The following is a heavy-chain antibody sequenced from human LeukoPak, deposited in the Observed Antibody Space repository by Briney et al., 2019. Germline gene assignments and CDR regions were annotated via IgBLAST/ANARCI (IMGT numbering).Heavy chain of an antibody. CDR3: ARVAAAGTGEAFDI. CDR2: ISSSSSYI. J-gene: IGHJ3*02. CDR1: GFTFSSYS. D-gene: IGHD6-13*01. Sequence: GGSLRLSCAASGFTFSSYSMHWVRQAPGKGLEWVSSISSSSSYIYYADSVKGRFTISRDNAKNSLYLQMNSLRAEDTAVYYCARVAAAGTGEAFDIWGQGTMVTVSS. V-gene: IGHV3-21*01.